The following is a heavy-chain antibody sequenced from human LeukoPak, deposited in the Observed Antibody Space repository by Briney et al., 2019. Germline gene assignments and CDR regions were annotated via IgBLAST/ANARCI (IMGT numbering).Heavy chain of an antibody. Sequence: ASVKVSCKASGFTFTSYGISWVRQAPGQGLEWMGWISAYNGNTNYAQKLQGRVTMTTDTSTSTAYMELRSLRSEDTAVYYCARGSQAAGWFDPWGQGTLVTVSS. J-gene: IGHJ5*02. D-gene: IGHD6-13*01. CDR3: ARGSQAAGWFDP. CDR1: GFTFTSYG. V-gene: IGHV1-18*01. CDR2: ISAYNGNT.